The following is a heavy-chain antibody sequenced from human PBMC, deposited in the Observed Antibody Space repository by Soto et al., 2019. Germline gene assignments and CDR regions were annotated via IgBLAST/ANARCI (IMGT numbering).Heavy chain of an antibody. J-gene: IGHJ4*02. CDR2: ISHDGNNE. D-gene: IGHD2-21*02. V-gene: IGHV3-30*04. CDR3: AKAHCSGDCYRPSIFDY. CDR1: GFTFSSYA. Sequence: PGGSLRLSCAASGFTFSSYAMHWVRQAPGTGLEWVAIISHDGNNEYYTDSVKGRFTISRDNSKNTLYLQMKSLRDEDTAVYYCAKAHCSGDCYRPSIFDYWGLGTLVTVSS.